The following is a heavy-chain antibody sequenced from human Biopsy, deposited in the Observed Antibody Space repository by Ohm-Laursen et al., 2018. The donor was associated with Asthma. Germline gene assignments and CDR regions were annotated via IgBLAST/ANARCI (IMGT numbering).Heavy chain of an antibody. Sequence: SQTLSLTCAVSGGSISSGGYSWSWIRQPPGKGLEWIGNIYHSGSAYYNPSLKSRVTISADRSKNQFSLKRSSVTAADTAVYYCARVKDGYNFDYWGRGTLVTVSS. CDR1: GGSISSGGYS. J-gene: IGHJ4*02. CDR2: IYHSGSA. D-gene: IGHD5-24*01. V-gene: IGHV4-30-2*01. CDR3: ARVKDGYNFDY.